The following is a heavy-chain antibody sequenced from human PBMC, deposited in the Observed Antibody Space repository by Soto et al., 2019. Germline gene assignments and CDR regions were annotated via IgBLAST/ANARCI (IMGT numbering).Heavy chain of an antibody. Sequence: SETLSLTCTVSGGSISSSSYYWGWIRQPPGKGLEWTGSIYYSGSTYYNPSLKSRVTISVDTSKNQFSLKLSSVTAADTAVYYCARHSGRTGLGWGQGTLVTVSS. CDR1: GGSISSSSYY. CDR3: ARHSGRTGLG. CDR2: IYYSGST. J-gene: IGHJ4*02. D-gene: IGHD1-26*01. V-gene: IGHV4-39*01.